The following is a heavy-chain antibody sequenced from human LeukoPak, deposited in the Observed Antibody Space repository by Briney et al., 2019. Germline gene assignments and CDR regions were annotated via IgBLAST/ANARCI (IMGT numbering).Heavy chain of an antibody. CDR2: IYYSGST. Sequence: PSETLSLACTVSGGSISSGGYYWSWIRQHPGKGLEWIGYIYYSGSTYYNPSLKSRVTISVDTSKNQFSLKLSSVTAADTAVYYCASQYGSGTPLGYWGQGTLVTVSS. CDR1: GGSISSGGYY. V-gene: IGHV4-31*03. CDR3: ASQYGSGTPLGY. D-gene: IGHD3-10*01. J-gene: IGHJ4*02.